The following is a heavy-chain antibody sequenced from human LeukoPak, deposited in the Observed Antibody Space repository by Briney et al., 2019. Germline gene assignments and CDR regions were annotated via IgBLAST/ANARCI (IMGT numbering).Heavy chain of an antibody. V-gene: IGHV3-20*04. Sequence: PGGSLRLSCAASGFTFDDYGMSWVRQAPGKGLEWVSGINWNGGSTGYADSVKGRFTISRDNAKNSLYLQMNSLRAEDTALYYCASGRSGWSRPHAFDIWGQGTMVTVSS. CDR1: GFTFDDYG. J-gene: IGHJ3*02. D-gene: IGHD6-19*01. CDR2: INWNGGST. CDR3: ASGRSGWSRPHAFDI.